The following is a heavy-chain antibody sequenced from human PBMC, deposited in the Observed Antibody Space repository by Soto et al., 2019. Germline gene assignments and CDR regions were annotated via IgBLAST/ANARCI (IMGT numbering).Heavy chain of an antibody. J-gene: IGHJ5*02. CDR3: ASQSASYSSGFHP. D-gene: IGHD1-26*01. V-gene: IGHV4-39*01. Sequence: QLQLQESGPGLVKPSETLSLTCTVSGGSISSSSYYWGWIRQPPGKGLEWIGSIYYSGSTYYNPSLKSRVTISLDPSRNPSSLKLRSVTAAATAAYFCASQSASYSSGFHPWGQGTLFTVSS. CDR1: GGSISSSSYY. CDR2: IYYSGST.